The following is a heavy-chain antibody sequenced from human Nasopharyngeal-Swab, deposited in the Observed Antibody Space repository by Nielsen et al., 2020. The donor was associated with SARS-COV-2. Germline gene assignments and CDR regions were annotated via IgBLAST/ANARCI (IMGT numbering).Heavy chain of an antibody. Sequence: VRQMPGKGLEWVSTISGAGDPIFYADPVWGRFTISRDNSKNTLYLQMDRLRLEDTAVYYCARDGGAAVADWYYYMDVWGEGTTVTVSS. V-gene: IGHV3-23*01. J-gene: IGHJ6*03. CDR3: ARDGGAAVADWYYYMDV. CDR2: ISGAGDPI. D-gene: IGHD3-16*01.